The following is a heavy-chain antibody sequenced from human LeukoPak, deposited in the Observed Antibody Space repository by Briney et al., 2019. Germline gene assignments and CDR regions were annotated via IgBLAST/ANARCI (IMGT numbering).Heavy chain of an antibody. CDR2: ISAYNGNT. V-gene: IGHV1-18*01. D-gene: IGHD3-3*01. J-gene: IGHJ6*03. CDR1: VYTFTSYG. Sequence: ASVKVSSKASVYTFTSYGISWVRQAPGQGLEWMGWISAYNGNTNYAQKLQGRVTMTTDTSTSTAYMELRSLGSDDTAVYYCASAPFDAWSGYFPYYMDVWGKGTTVTVSS. CDR3: ASAPFDAWSGYFPYYMDV.